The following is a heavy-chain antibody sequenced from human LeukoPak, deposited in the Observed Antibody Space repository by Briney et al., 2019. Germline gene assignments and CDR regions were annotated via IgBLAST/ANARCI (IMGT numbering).Heavy chain of an antibody. CDR1: VFTFSSYA. Sequence: PGGSLRLSCAASVFTFSSYAMSWVRQAPGKGLEWVSAISGSGGSTYYADSVKGRFTISRDNYKNTLYLQMNSLRAEDAAVYYCAKYHGYGDYVRRWFDPWGQGTLVTVSS. V-gene: IGHV3-23*01. CDR2: ISGSGGST. CDR3: AKYHGYGDYVRRWFDP. J-gene: IGHJ5*02. D-gene: IGHD4-17*01.